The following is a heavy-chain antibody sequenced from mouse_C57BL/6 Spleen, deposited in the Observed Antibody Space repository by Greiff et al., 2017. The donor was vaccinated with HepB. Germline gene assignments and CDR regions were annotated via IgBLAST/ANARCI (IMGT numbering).Heavy chain of an antibody. CDR2: INPNNGGT. D-gene: IGHD1-1*01. Sequence: EVQLQQSGPELVKPGASVKIPCKASGYTFTDYNMDWVKQSHGKSLEWIGDINPNNGGTIYNQKFKGKATLTVDKSSSTAYMELRSLTSEDTAVDYCARSVVITTVVFDYWGQGTTLTVSS. CDR3: ARSVVITTVVFDY. CDR1: GYTFTDYN. V-gene: IGHV1-18*01. J-gene: IGHJ2*01.